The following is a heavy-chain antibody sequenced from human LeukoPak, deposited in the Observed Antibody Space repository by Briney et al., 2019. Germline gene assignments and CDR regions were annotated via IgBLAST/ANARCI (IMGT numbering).Heavy chain of an antibody. Sequence: GGSLRLSCAASGFTFSSYGMHWVRQAPGKGLEWVAVIWYDGSNKYYADSVKGRFTISRDNSKNTLYLQMNSLRAEDTAVYYCAKSMVRGVTPYYGMDVWGQGSTVTVSS. V-gene: IGHV3-33*06. CDR3: AKSMVRGVTPYYGMDV. CDR1: GFTFSSYG. CDR2: IWYDGSNK. J-gene: IGHJ6*02. D-gene: IGHD3-10*01.